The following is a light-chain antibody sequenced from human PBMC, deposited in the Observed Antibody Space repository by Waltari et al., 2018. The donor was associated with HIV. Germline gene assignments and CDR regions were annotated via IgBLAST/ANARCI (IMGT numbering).Light chain of an antibody. CDR3: SSYTLTSTYV. CDR1: TRDVGGYDY. J-gene: IGLJ1*01. Sequence: QSALTQPASVSGAPGQSITISCTGTTRDVGGYDYVSWYQQHPGKAPKLSIHDVNHRTSVVSNRFSGSKSGNTASLTISGLQAEDEADYYCSSYTLTSTYVVGTGTKVTVL. CDR2: DVN. V-gene: IGLV2-14*03.